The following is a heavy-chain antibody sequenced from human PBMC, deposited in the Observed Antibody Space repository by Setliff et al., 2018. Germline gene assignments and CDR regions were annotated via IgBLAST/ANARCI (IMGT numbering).Heavy chain of an antibody. CDR1: GYIFSDHY. Sequence: ASVKVSCKASGYIFSDHYMHWVRQAPGKGLEWMGWINSNSGGTNYAQKFQGRVTMTRDTSISTAYMELSRLRSDDTAVYYCARSINMDRNWFDPWGQGTLVTVSS. V-gene: IGHV1-2*02. J-gene: IGHJ5*02. D-gene: IGHD3-10*01. CDR2: INSNSGGT. CDR3: ARSINMDRNWFDP.